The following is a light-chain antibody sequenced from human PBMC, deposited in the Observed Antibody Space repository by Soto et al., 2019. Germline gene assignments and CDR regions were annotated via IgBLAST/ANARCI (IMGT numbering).Light chain of an antibody. J-gene: IGKJ4*01. V-gene: IGKV3-20*01. Sequence: EIVLTQSPGTLSLSPGERATLSCRASQSVSNKYLAWYRQKPGQAPRLLIYGASNRETGIPDRFSGSGAGTHFTLTISSLQAEDVAVDYCQQYYSSTATFGGGTKVDI. CDR2: GAS. CDR1: QSVSNKY. CDR3: QQYYSSTAT.